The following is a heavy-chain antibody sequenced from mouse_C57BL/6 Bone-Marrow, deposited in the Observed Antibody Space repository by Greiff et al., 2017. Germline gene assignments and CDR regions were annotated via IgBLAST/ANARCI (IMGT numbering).Heavy chain of an antibody. J-gene: IGHJ3*01. CDR1: GYTFTSYW. V-gene: IGHV1-64*01. D-gene: IGHD2-2*01. CDR2: IHPNSGST. CDR3: ASYGYHGGFAY. Sequence: QVQLQQSGAELVKPGASVKLSCKASGYTFTSYWMHWVKQRPGQGLEWIGMIHPNSGSTNYNEKFKGKATLTVDNSSSTAYMQLSSLTSEDSAVDYYASYGYHGGFAYWGQGTLVTVSA.